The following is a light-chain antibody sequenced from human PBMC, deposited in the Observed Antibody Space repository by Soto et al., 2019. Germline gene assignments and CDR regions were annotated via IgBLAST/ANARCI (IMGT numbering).Light chain of an antibody. CDR1: HDIRKY. CDR2: DAS. J-gene: IGKJ5*01. V-gene: IGKV1-33*01. Sequence: DIQMTQSPSSLPASVGDRVTITCQASHDIRKYLNWYQQKPGKAPRLLIYDASNMEKGVPSRFTGSGSGTDFILTISSLQPEDIATYYCQQYENFPITFGQGTRLETK. CDR3: QQYENFPIT.